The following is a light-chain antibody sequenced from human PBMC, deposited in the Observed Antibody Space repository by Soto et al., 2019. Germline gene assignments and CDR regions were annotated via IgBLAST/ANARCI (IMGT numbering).Light chain of an antibody. CDR3: ETWDGNTRV. Sequence: QAVVTQSSSASASLGSSVKLTCTLSSGHSSYIIAWHQQQPGKAPRYLMNVEGSGSYNRGSGVPDRFSGSSSGADRYLTISNLQFEDEADYYCETWDGNTRVFGGGTKLTVL. CDR2: VEGSGSY. J-gene: IGLJ3*02. CDR1: SGHSSYI. V-gene: IGLV4-60*02.